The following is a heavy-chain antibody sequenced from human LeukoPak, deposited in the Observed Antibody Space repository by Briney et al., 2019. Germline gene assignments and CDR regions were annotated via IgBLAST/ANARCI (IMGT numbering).Heavy chain of an antibody. CDR3: ARHYNSDQLDY. J-gene: IGHJ4*02. Sequence: SETLSLTCAVYGGSFSGYYWSWIRQPPGKGLEWIGEINHSGSTNYNPSLKSRVTISVDTSKNQFSLKLSSVTAADTAVYYCARHYNSDQLDYWGQGTLVTVSS. D-gene: IGHD3-10*01. CDR1: GGSFSGYY. CDR2: INHSGST. V-gene: IGHV4-34*01.